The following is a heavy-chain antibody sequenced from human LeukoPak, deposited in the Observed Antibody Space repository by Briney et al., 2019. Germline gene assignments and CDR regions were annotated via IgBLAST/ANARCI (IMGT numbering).Heavy chain of an antibody. J-gene: IGHJ4*02. CDR3: ARDASGSYPLYFDY. CDR1: GFPFSSYA. CDR2: ISSSSSHI. D-gene: IGHD3-10*01. V-gene: IGHV3-21*01. Sequence: GGSLRLSCAASGFPFSSYAMNWVRQAPGKGLEWVSSISSSSSHIYYADSVKGRFTISRDNAKNSLYLQMNSLRAEDTAVYYCARDASGSYPLYFDYWGQGTLVTVSS.